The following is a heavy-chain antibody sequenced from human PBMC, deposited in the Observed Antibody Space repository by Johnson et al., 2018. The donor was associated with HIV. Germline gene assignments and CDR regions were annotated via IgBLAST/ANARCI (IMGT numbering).Heavy chain of an antibody. Sequence: VQLVESGGGVVQPGRSLRLSCTASGFTVSSNYMSWVRQAPGKGLEWVSAISGSGGTTYYADSVKGRFTISRDNSKNTLYLHMNSLRAEDTAVYYCANSRVEARYSSGWGRLVKPDDAFDIWGQGTMVTVSS. V-gene: IGHV3-23*04. CDR2: ISGSGGTT. CDR1: GFTVSSNY. J-gene: IGHJ3*02. CDR3: ANSRVEARYSSGWGRLVKPDDAFDI. D-gene: IGHD6-19*01.